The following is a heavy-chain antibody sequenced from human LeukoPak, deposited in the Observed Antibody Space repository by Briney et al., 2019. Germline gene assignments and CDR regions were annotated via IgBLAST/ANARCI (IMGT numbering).Heavy chain of an antibody. V-gene: IGHV3-49*04. Sequence: GGSLRLSCTASGFTLGDYAMSWVRQAPGKGLEWVGFIRSKAYGGTTEYAASVKGRFTISRDDSKSIAYLQMNSLKTEDTAVYYCTSCSSTSCYSWFDPWGQGTLVTVSS. CDR1: GFTLGDYA. D-gene: IGHD2-2*02. CDR3: TSCSSTSCYSWFDP. J-gene: IGHJ5*02. CDR2: IRSKAYGGTT.